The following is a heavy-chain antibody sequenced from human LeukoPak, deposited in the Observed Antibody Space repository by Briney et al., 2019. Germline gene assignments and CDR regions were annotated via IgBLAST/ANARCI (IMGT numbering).Heavy chain of an antibody. CDR3: ARRHLSGYASDY. J-gene: IGHJ4*02. V-gene: IGHV1-18*01. CDR2: ISGYNGNT. CDR1: GYPFTNYG. D-gene: IGHD5-12*01. Sequence: ASVKVSCKTSGYPFTNYGVNWVRQAPGQGLEWMGYISGYNGNTKYAQELQGRVTMTTDTSTSTAYMELRSLRSDDTAVYYCARRHLSGYASDYWGQGTLVTVSS.